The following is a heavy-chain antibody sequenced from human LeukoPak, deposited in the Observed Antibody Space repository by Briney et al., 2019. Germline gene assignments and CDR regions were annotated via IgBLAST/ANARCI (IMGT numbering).Heavy chain of an antibody. Sequence: SETLSLTCTVSGGSISSYYWSWIRQPAGKGLEWIGYIYYSGSTNYNPSLKSRVTISVDTSKNQFSLKLSSVTAADTAVYYCARWKSANYYDYWGQGTLVTVSS. J-gene: IGHJ4*02. CDR2: IYYSGST. CDR3: ARWKSANYYDY. V-gene: IGHV4-59*01. CDR1: GGSISSYY. D-gene: IGHD4/OR15-4a*01.